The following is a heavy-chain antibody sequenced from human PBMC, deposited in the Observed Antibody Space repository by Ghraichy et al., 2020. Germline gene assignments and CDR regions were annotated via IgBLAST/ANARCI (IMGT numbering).Heavy chain of an antibody. CDR1: GGSISSGSYY. CDR2: IYTSGST. CDR3: ARCKRERYAFDI. Sequence: SETLSLTCTVSGGSISSGSYYWSWIRQPAGKGLEWIERIYTSGSTNYNPSLKSRVTISVDTSKNQFSLKLSSVTAADTAVYYCARCKRERYAFDIWGQGTMVTVSS. J-gene: IGHJ3*02. V-gene: IGHV4-61*02. D-gene: IGHD1-1*01.